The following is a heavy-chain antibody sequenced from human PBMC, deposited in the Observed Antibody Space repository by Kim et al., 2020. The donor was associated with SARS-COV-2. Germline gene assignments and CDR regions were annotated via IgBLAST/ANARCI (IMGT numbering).Heavy chain of an antibody. Sequence: GRFTISRDNSKTSLYLQMNSPRTEDTALYYCAKDLRGYSYGYVGYYFDYWGQGTLVTVSS. CDR3: AKDLRGYSYGYVGYYFDY. V-gene: IGHV3-43*01. J-gene: IGHJ4*02. D-gene: IGHD5-18*01.